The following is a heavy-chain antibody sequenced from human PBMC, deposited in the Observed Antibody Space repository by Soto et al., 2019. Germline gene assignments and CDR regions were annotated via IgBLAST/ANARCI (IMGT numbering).Heavy chain of an antibody. D-gene: IGHD6-25*01. CDR3: ATRAGAPAD. CDR1: GFSFDTYW. CDR2: INEDGNKQ. J-gene: IGHJ4*02. Sequence: PGGSLRLSCAASGFSFDTYWMSWIRQAPGKGLEWVANINEDGNKQNYVDSVRGRFTISRDNATTSVHLQMNSLRVEDTAVYYCATRAGAPADWGQVTLVTVSS. V-gene: IGHV3-7*01.